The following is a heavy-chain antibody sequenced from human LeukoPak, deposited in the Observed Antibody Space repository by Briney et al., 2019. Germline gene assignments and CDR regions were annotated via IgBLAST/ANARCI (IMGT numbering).Heavy chain of an antibody. D-gene: IGHD3-22*01. CDR2: ISGSGGST. V-gene: IGHV3-23*01. J-gene: IGHJ4*02. CDR1: GFTFSSYA. CDR3: ARETYYYDSSTYFRATDY. Sequence: GGSLRLSCAASGFTFSSYAMSRVRQAPGKGLEWVSAISGSGGSTYYADSVKGRFTISRDNAKNSLYLQMNSLRAEDTAVYYCARETYYYDSSTYFRATDYWGQGTLVTVSS.